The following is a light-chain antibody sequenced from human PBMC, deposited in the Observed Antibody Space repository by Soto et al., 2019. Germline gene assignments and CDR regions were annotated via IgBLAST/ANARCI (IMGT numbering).Light chain of an antibody. CDR3: SSYADSNNYV. Sequence: QSALTQPPSASGSPGQSVTISCTGTSSDVGGYNYVSWYQQHPGKAPKVMIYEVSTRPSGVPDRFSGSKSGNTASLTVSGLQAEDEADYYCSSYADSNNYVFGSGTKVTVL. V-gene: IGLV2-8*01. CDR2: EVS. CDR1: SSDVGGYNY. J-gene: IGLJ1*01.